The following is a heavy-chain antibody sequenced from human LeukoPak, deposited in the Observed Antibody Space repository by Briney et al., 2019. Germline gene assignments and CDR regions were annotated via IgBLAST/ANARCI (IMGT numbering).Heavy chain of an antibody. Sequence: ASVKVSFKASGYTFTSYYMHWVRQAPGQGLEWMGIINPSGGSTSYAQKFQGRVTMTRDTSTSTVYMELSSLRSEDTAVYYCARDILNWNYVDYWGQGTLVTVSS. D-gene: IGHD1-1*01. J-gene: IGHJ4*02. V-gene: IGHV1-46*01. CDR1: GYTFTSYY. CDR3: ARDILNWNYVDY. CDR2: INPSGGST.